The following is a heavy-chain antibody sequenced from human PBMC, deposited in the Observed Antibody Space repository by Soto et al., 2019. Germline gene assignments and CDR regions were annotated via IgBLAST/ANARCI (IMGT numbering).Heavy chain of an antibody. Sequence: GSLRLSCAASGFTFSNYGMHWVRQAPGKGLEWVSAISGSGGSTYYADSVKGRFTISRDNSKNTLYLQMNSLRAEDTAVYYCAKARYYYYYGMDVWGQGTTVTVSS. CDR1: GFTFSNYG. CDR2: ISGSGGST. V-gene: IGHV3-23*01. CDR3: AKARYYYYYGMDV. J-gene: IGHJ6*02.